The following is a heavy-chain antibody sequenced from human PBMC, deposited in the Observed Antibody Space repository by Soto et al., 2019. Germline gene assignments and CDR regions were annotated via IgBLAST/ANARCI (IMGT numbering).Heavy chain of an antibody. Sequence: GGSLRLSCVAYNMTFTYAWVSWARQAPGKGLEWVCRIKATAYGGTTHYAAPVKGRFIIWRDYSKNTLYLEMNSLRPEHTGTYFCTTDDTSGSYFQHWGLGTLVTVSS. V-gene: IGHV3-15*01. CDR3: TTDDTSGSYFQH. CDR2: IKATAYGGTT. J-gene: IGHJ4*02. D-gene: IGHD3-22*01. CDR1: NMTFTYAW.